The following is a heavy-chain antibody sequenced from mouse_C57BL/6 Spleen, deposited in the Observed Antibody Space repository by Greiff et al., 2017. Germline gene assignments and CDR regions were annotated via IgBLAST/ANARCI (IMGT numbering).Heavy chain of an antibody. CDR1: GYTFTSYW. CDR3: GRKGPRGFAY. CDR2: IDPSDSYT. D-gene: IGHD3-3*01. V-gene: IGHV1-50*01. Sequence: VQLQQPGAELVKPGASVKLSCKASGYTFTSYWMQWVKQRPGQGLEWIGEIDPSDSYTNYNQKFKGKATLTVDTSSSTAYMQLSSLTSEDSAVYYCGRKGPRGFAYWGQGTLVTVSA. J-gene: IGHJ3*01.